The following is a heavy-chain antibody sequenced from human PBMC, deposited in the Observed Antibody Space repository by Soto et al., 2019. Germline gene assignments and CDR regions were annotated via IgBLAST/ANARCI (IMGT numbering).Heavy chain of an antibody. Sequence: GGSLRLSCAASGFTFSSYAMSWVRQAPGKGLEWVSAISGSGGSTYYADSVKGRFTISRDNSKNTLYLQMNSLRAEDTAVYYCAKESSRILGYCTNGVCQHPDYWGQGTLVTVSS. CDR2: ISGSGGST. CDR1: GFTFSSYA. D-gene: IGHD2-8*01. CDR3: AKESSRILGYCTNGVCQHPDY. V-gene: IGHV3-23*01. J-gene: IGHJ4*02.